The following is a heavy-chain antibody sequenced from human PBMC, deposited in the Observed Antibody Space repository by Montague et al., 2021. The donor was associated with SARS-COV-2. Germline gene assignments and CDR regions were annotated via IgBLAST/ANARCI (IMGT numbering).Heavy chain of an antibody. CDR3: ARTGAYDHFDY. V-gene: IGHV4-4*02. D-gene: IGHD5-12*01. Sequence: SETLSLTCTVSGGSVNSTNWWSWVRQPPGKGLEWIAEVYRTGGTMFNPSFRSRVTLSIDRSKNLFSLNLISVTVADTAGYYCARTGAYDHFDYWGPGTLVTVSS. CDR2: VYRTGGT. CDR1: GGSVNSTNW. J-gene: IGHJ4*02.